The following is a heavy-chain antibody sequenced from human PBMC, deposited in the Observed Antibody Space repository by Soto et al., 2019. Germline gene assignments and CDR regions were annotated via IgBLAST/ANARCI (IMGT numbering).Heavy chain of an antibody. V-gene: IGHV4-34*01. CDR3: ARGSPYGDFDY. D-gene: IGHD4-17*01. CDR1: GGSFSGYY. J-gene: IGHJ4*02. CDR2: INHSGST. Sequence: SETLSLTCAVYGGSFSGYYWSWIRQPPGKGLEWIGEINHSGSTYYNPSLKSRVTISVDRSKNQFSLKLSSVTAADTAVYYCARGSPYGDFDYWGQGTLVTVSS.